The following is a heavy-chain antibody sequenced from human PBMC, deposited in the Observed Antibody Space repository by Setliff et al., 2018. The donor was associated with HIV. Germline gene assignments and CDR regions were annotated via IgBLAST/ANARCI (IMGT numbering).Heavy chain of an antibody. D-gene: IGHD3-22*01. CDR3: ATRAYDSSGYLRSRVSGAALDI. CDR2: IVPILNTG. CDR1: GGTFRSHE. Sequence: SVKVSCKASGGTFRSHEISWVRQAPGQGLEWMGGIVPILNTGNYAPKFQGRVTITADESTTTAYMELSSLRSEDTAVYYCATRAYDSSGYLRSRVSGAALDIWGQGTMVTVSS. V-gene: IGHV1-69*13. J-gene: IGHJ3*02.